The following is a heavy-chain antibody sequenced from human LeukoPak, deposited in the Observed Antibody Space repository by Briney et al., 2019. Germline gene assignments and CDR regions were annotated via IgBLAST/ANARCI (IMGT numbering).Heavy chain of an antibody. CDR3: ARQSAIFGVVMAANWFDP. CDR1: GGSISSSSYY. J-gene: IGHJ5*02. Sequence: SETLSLTCTVSGGSISSSSYYWGWIRQPPGKGLEWIGSIYYSGSTYYNPSLKSRVTISVDTSKNQFSLKLSSVTAADTAVYYCARQSAIFGVVMAANWFDPWGQGTLVTVSS. CDR2: IYYSGST. D-gene: IGHD3-3*01. V-gene: IGHV4-39*01.